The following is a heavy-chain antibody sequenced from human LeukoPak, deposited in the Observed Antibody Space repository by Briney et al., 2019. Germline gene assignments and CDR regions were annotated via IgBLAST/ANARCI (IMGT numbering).Heavy chain of an antibody. CDR3: ARDQGYSYGYWFDP. J-gene: IGHJ5*02. Sequence: SETLSLTCTVSGASISSYYWSWIRQPPGKGLEWIGYIYYSGSTNYNPSLKSRVTISVDTSKNQFSLKLSSVTAADTAVYYCARDQGYSYGYWFDPWGQGTLVTVSS. V-gene: IGHV4-59*01. D-gene: IGHD5-18*01. CDR2: IYYSGST. CDR1: GASISSYY.